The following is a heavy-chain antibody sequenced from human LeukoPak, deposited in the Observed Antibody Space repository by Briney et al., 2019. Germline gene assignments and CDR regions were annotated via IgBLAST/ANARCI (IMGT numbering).Heavy chain of an antibody. Sequence: TAGSLRLSCAASEFTVNRNYMTWVRQAPGKGLEWVSLIHSGGSTYYADSVRGRFTMSRDNSKNTMYLQMDSLRTDDTAIYYCARVVILVTPGISAFDSWGQGTMVTVSS. CDR3: ARVVILVTPGISAFDS. D-gene: IGHD2-15*01. J-gene: IGHJ3*02. CDR1: EFTVNRNY. V-gene: IGHV3-66*02. CDR2: IHSGGST.